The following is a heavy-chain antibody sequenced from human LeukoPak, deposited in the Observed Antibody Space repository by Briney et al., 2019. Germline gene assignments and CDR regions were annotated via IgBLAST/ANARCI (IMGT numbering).Heavy chain of an antibody. CDR2: INRFGGSA. CDR1: GFTLTSYL. CDR3: AKRDYSDSSGYASLFDH. D-gene: IGHD3-22*01. Sequence: PGGSLRLSCEAPGFTLTSYLMARVPPAPGERVQWVSRINRFGGSAYYADSVKGRFTISRDNPKNTLYLQMNCMRVEDTAGYYCAKRDYSDSSGYASLFDHWGQGSQVTVSS. V-gene: IGHV3-23*01. J-gene: IGHJ4*02.